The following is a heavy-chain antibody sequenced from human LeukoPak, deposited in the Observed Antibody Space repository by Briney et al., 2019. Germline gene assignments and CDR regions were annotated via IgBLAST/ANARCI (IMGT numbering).Heavy chain of an antibody. Sequence: GGSLRLSCAASGFTFDDYAMHWVRQAPGTGLEWVSGISWYSGSIGYADSVKGRFTISRDNAKNSLYLQMNSLRAEDTALYYCAKAPGPYYYDSSGYFLDWGQGTLVTVSS. J-gene: IGHJ4*02. CDR1: GFTFDDYA. V-gene: IGHV3-9*01. CDR3: AKAPGPYYYDSSGYFLD. CDR2: ISWYSGSI. D-gene: IGHD3-22*01.